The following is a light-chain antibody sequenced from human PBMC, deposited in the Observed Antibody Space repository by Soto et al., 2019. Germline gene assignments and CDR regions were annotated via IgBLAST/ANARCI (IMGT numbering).Light chain of an antibody. V-gene: IGKV1-39*01. CDR3: QQSYSRPWT. CDR2: AAS. CDR1: QRISGF. Sequence: DIQMTQSPSSLSASVVDRVTITCRASQRISGFLNWYQQKPGKAPKVLIYAASSLHGGVPSRFTGSGSGTDFTLIISSLQPEDFATYYCQQSYSRPWTFGQGTRWIS. J-gene: IGKJ1*01.